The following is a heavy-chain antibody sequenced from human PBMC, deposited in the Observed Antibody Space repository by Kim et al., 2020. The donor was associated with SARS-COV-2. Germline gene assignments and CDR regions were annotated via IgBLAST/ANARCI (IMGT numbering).Heavy chain of an antibody. V-gene: IGHV3-15*01. CDR2: T. Sequence: TDYAAPVKGRFTISREDSKNTLYLQMNSLKTEDTAVYYCTTDARGIADDYWGQGTLVTVSS. CDR3: TTDARGIADDY. J-gene: IGHJ4*02. D-gene: IGHD6-13*01.